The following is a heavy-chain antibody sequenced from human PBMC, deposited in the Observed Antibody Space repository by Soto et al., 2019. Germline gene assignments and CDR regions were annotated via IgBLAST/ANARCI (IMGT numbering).Heavy chain of an antibody. J-gene: IGHJ4*02. D-gene: IGHD5-12*01. CDR1: GGTFSSYA. CDR2: IIPIFGTA. CDR3: ARASKRGYSGYERDYYFDY. Sequence: QVQLVQSGAEVKKPGSSVKVSCKASGGTFSSYAISWVRQAPGQGLEWMGGIIPIFGTANYAQKFQGRVTITADESTSTAYMELSSLRSEDTAVYYCARASKRGYSGYERDYYFDYWGQGTLVTVSS. V-gene: IGHV1-69*01.